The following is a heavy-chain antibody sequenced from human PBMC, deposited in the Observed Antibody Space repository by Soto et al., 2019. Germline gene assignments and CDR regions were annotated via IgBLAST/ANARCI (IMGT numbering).Heavy chain of an antibody. V-gene: IGHV4-31*03. Sequence: PSETLSLTCTVSGGSISSGAYYWSWIRQHPGKGLEWIGYIYYSGSTYYNPSLKSRVTISVDTSKNQFSLKLSSVTAADTAVYYCARASHGYCSSTSCPPIQYYYYNYRDVWGKGTTVTVSS. CDR2: IYYSGST. J-gene: IGHJ6*03. CDR3: ARASHGYCSSTSCPPIQYYYYNYRDV. D-gene: IGHD2-2*01. CDR1: GGSISSGAYY.